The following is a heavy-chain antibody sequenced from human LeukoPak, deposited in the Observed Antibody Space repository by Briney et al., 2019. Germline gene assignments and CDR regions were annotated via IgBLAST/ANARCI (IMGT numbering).Heavy chain of an antibody. J-gene: IGHJ3*02. D-gene: IGHD3-10*01. CDR3: AKPDVLWSGADAFDI. Sequence: GGSLRLSCAASGFTVSSNYMSWVRQAPGKGLEWVSAISGSGGSTYYADSVKGRFTISRDNSKNTLYLQLNDLRTEDTALYYCAKPDVLWSGADAFDIWGQGTMVTVSS. V-gene: IGHV3-23*01. CDR2: ISGSGGST. CDR1: GFTVSSNY.